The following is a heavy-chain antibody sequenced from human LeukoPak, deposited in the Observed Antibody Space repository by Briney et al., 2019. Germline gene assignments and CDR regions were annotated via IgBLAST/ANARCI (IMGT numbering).Heavy chain of an antibody. Sequence: ASVKVSCKASGYTFTSYYMHWVQQAPGQGLEWMGIINPSGGSTSYAQKFQGRVTMTRDTSTSTVYMELSSLRSEDTAVYYCAVCSGSYYYFDYWGQGTLVTVSS. CDR1: GYTFTSYY. CDR2: INPSGGST. V-gene: IGHV1-46*03. J-gene: IGHJ4*02. CDR3: AVCSGSYYYFDY. D-gene: IGHD3-10*02.